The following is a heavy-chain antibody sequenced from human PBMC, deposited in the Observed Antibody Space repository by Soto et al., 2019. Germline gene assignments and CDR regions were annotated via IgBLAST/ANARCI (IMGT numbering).Heavy chain of an antibody. D-gene: IGHD2-2*01. J-gene: IGHJ6*03. CDR3: ARGLPAYPCYYYMDV. V-gene: IGHV4-34*01. Sequence: PSETLSLTCAVYGGSFSGYYWSWIRQPPGKGLEWIGEINHSGSTNYNPSLKSRVTISVDTSKNQFSLKLSSVTAADTAVYYCARGLPAYPCYYYMDVWGKGTTVTVSS. CDR2: INHSGST. CDR1: GGSFSGYY.